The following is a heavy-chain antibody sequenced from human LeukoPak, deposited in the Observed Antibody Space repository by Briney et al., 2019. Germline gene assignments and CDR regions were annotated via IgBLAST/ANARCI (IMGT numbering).Heavy chain of an antibody. CDR1: GYSISSGYY. CDR3: ARQYFWSGYWAY. D-gene: IGHD3-3*01. CDR2: IYHSGST. J-gene: IGHJ4*02. Sequence: SETLSLTCAVSGYSISSGYYWGWIRQPPGKGLEWIGSIYHSGSTYYNPSLKSRVTISVDTSKNQFSLKLSSVTAADTAVYYCARQYFWSGYWAYWGQGTLATVSS. V-gene: IGHV4-38-2*01.